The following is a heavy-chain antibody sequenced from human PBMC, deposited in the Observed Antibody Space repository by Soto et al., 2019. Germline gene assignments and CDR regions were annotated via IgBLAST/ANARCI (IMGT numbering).Heavy chain of an antibody. Sequence: SGPTLVNPTQTLTLTCTSSGFSLSTSGMRVSWIRQPPGKALEWLARIDWDDDKFYSTSLKARLTISTDTSKNQVVLTMTNMDPVDTAMYYCARSAHYYYYGMDVWGQGTTVTVPS. CDR3: ARSAHYYYYGMDV. CDR1: GFSLSTSGMR. CDR2: IDWDDDK. J-gene: IGHJ6*02. V-gene: IGHV2-70*04.